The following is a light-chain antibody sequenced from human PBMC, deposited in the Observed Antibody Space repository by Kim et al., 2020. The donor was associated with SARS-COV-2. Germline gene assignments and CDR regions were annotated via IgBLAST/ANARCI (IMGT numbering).Light chain of an antibody. CDR3: QVWDSSSDHPFV. CDR2: YVS. J-gene: IGLJ1*01. CDR1: NNGGKG. Sequence: PGKTAKITCGGNNNGGKGVHWYQQKPGQAPVLVIYYVSDRPSGIPERFYGSNSGNTATLTFSRVEAGDEADYYCQVWDSSSDHPFVFGTGTKVTVL. V-gene: IGLV3-21*04.